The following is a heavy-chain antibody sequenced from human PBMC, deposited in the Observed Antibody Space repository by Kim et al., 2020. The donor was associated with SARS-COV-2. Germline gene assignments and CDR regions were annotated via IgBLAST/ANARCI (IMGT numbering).Heavy chain of an antibody. CDR2: IRGSGEST. J-gene: IGHJ1*01. Sequence: GGSLRLSCAASGFTFNIYAMSWVRQAPGKGLEWVSGIRGSGESTTYADSVKGRFTISRDNSKNTLYLKMDRLRVDDTALYYCAGISSGSSGWFEYYQHWGQGTLGTGSS. D-gene: IGHD6-19*01. V-gene: IGHV3-23*01. CDR1: GFTFNIYA. CDR3: AGISSGSSGWFEYYQH.